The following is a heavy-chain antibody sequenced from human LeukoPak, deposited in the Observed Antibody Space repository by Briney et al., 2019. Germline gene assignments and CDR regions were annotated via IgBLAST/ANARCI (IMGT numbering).Heavy chain of an antibody. Sequence: SETLSLTCTVSGGSISPYFWSWIRQPPGKGPEWIGYVYTDGSTKYNPSLKSRVTISLDTSKNQFSLKLSSVTAADTAVYYCARRQIYFDHWGQGTLVTVPS. J-gene: IGHJ4*02. CDR1: GGSISPYF. CDR3: ARRQIYFDH. V-gene: IGHV4-4*09. CDR2: VYTDGST.